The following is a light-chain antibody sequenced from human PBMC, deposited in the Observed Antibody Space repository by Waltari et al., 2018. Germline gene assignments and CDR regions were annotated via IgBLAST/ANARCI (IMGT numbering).Light chain of an antibody. V-gene: IGKV1-33*01. J-gene: IGKJ3*01. Sequence: DIQMTQSPSSLSASVGERVTITCQASQDSSNYLNWYQQKPGKAPKLLNYDESKLETGVPSRFSGSGSGKDFTFTISSLQPEDIATYYCQQYDNLLFFGPGTKVDIK. CDR3: QQYDNLLF. CDR2: DES. CDR1: QDSSNY.